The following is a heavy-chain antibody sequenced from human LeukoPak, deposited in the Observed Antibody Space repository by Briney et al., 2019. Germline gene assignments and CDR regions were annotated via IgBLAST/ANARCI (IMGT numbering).Heavy chain of an antibody. J-gene: IGHJ5*02. CDR3: ARSHGYCSSTSCYGFTFDP. V-gene: IGHV4-30-2*01. CDR1: GGSISSGGYY. D-gene: IGHD2-2*01. CDR2: IYHSGST. Sequence: SETLSLTCTVSGGSISSGGYYWSWIRQPPGKGLEWIGYIYHSGSTYYNPSLKSRVTISVDRSKNQFSLKLSSVTAADTAVYYCARSHGYCSSTSCYGFTFDPWGQGTLVTVSS.